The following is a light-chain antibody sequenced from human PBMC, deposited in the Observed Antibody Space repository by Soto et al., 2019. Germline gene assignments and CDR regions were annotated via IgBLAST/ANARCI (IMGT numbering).Light chain of an antibody. V-gene: IGKV1-5*01. CDR3: QQYNSYSVT. CDR2: DAS. J-gene: IGKJ1*01. Sequence: DIPMTQSPSTLSASVGDRVTITCRASQSISSWLAWYQQKPGKAPKLLIYDASSLESGVPSRFSGSGSGTEFTLTISSLHPDDFATYYCQQYNSYSVTFGQGTKVEIK. CDR1: QSISSW.